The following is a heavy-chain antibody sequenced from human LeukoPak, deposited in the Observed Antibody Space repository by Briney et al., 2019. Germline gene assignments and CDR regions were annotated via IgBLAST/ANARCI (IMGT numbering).Heavy chain of an antibody. CDR1: GFTFSSYA. D-gene: IGHD4-23*01. J-gene: IGHJ4*02. CDR2: ISYDGSNK. V-gene: IGHV3-30*04. CDR3: ARDHGGFDY. Sequence: GGSLRLSCAASGFTFSSYAMHWVRQAPGKGLEWVAVISYDGSNKYYADSVKGRFTISRDNSKNTLYLQMNSLRAEDTAVYYCARDHGGFDYWGQGTLVTVSS.